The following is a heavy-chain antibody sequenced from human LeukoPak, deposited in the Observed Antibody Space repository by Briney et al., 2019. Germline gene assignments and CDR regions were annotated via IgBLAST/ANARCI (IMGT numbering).Heavy chain of an antibody. V-gene: IGHV1-69*13. CDR2: IIPIFGTA. CDR3: ATPQVYSSSSLFDY. D-gene: IGHD6-6*01. Sequence: SVKVSCKASGGTFTSYAISWVRQAPGQGLEWMGGIIPIFGTANYAQKFQGRVTITADASTSTAYMELSSLRSEDTAVYYCATPQVYSSSSLFDYWGQGTLVTVSS. J-gene: IGHJ4*02. CDR1: GGTFTSYA.